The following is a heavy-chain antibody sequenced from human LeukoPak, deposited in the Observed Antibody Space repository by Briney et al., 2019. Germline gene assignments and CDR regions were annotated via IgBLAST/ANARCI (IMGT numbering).Heavy chain of an antibody. Sequence: SETLSLTCTVSGGSISSGGYYWSWIRQHPGKGLEWIGYIYYSGSTYYNPSLKSRVTISVDTSKNQFSLKLSSVTAADTAVYYCARDKLVYYDSSPGAFDIWGQGTMVTVSS. CDR2: IYYSGST. D-gene: IGHD3-22*01. CDR1: GGSISSGGYY. J-gene: IGHJ3*02. V-gene: IGHV4-31*03. CDR3: ARDKLVYYDSSPGAFDI.